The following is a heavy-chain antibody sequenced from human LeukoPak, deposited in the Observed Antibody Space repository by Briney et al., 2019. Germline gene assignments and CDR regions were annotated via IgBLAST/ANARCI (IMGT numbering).Heavy chain of an antibody. J-gene: IGHJ4*02. CDR3: ATFFGGSSGYFDY. CDR1: GDSIRRYY. CDR2: MYYSGIT. D-gene: IGHD4-23*01. Sequence: SETLSLTCSVSGDSIRRYYWSWIRQSPGKGREWIGLMYYSGITKYNPSLQSRVTMSLDTSKNHFSLTVKSVTAADTAVYYCATFFGGSSGYFDYWGQGTLVTVSS. V-gene: IGHV4-59*01.